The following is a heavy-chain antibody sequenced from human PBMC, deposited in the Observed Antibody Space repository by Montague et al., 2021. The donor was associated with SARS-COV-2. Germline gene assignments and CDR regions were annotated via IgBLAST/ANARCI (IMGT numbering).Heavy chain of an antibody. CDR1: SDSINNYY. V-gene: IGHV4-59*08. Sequence: ETLSLACTVSSDSINNYYWSWIRQPPGKGPEWIAYVYHTGNTNYNPSLRSRVTVSVDTSKNQVSLNLSSVTAADTAVYYCAKHKWSQRLVAYFDSWGQGTVVSVSS. CDR2: VYHTGNT. D-gene: IGHD3-3*01. CDR3: AKHKWSQRLVAYFDS. J-gene: IGHJ4*01.